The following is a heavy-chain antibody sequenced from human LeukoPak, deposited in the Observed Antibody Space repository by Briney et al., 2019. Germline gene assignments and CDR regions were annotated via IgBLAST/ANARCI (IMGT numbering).Heavy chain of an antibody. CDR1: GGSISSYY. CDR3: ARDLQYGDYEADNWFDP. J-gene: IGHJ5*02. Sequence: SETLSLTGTVSGGSISSYYWSWIRQPAGKGLEWIGRIYPSGSTNYNPSLKSRVTMSVDTSKNQFSLKLSSVTAADTAVYYCARDLQYGDYEADNWFDPWGQGTLVTVSS. CDR2: IYPSGST. D-gene: IGHD4-17*01. V-gene: IGHV4-4*07.